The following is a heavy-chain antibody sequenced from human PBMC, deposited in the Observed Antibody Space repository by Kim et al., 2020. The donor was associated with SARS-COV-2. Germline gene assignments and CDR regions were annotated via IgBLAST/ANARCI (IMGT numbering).Heavy chain of an antibody. CDR1: GDSMSNYY. CDR2: ISDTGST. V-gene: IGHV4-59*12. D-gene: IGHD3-16*01. Sequence: SETLSLTCSVYGDSMSNYYWSWIRQAPGKGLDFIGDISDTGSTKNNPSLKSRVTISLHTSNNQFFLELSSVTAADTAVYYPARSHFNHGSCGYYVCVDS. J-gene: IGHJ5*01. CDR3: ARSHFNHGSCGYYVCVDS.